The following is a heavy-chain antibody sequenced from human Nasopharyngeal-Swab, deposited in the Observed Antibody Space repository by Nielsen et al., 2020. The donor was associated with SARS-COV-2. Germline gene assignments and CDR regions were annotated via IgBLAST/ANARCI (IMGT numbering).Heavy chain of an antibody. J-gene: IGHJ6*04. CDR2: IKQDGSEK. Sequence: GESLKISCAASGFTFRNYAMSWVRQAPGKGLEWVANIKQDGSEKYYVDSVKGRFTISRDNAKNSLYLQMNSLRAEDTAVYYCARATTVKGVLGDVWGKGTTVTVSS. D-gene: IGHD4-11*01. V-gene: IGHV3-7*01. CDR3: ARATTVKGVLGDV. CDR1: GFTFRNYA.